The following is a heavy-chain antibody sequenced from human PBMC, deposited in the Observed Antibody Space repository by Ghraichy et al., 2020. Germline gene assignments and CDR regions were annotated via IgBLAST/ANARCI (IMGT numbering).Heavy chain of an antibody. CDR2: IYGDGTDT. V-gene: IGHV3-74*01. Sequence: GGSLRLSCSASGFTFSNIWIHWVRQSPGKGLVWVSRIYGDGTDTTYADSVKGRFTISGDSAKNTLYLQMHSLRAEDTAVYYCARAAPYCSSTTCIDYWGQGTLVTVSS. CDR3: ARAAPYCSSTTCIDY. J-gene: IGHJ4*02. CDR1: GFTFSNIW. D-gene: IGHD2-2*01.